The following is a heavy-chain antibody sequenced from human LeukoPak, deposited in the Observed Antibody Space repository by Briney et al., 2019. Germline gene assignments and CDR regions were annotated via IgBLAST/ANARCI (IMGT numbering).Heavy chain of an antibody. J-gene: IGHJ4*02. CDR1: GYTFTGYY. V-gene: IGHV1-2*02. Sequence: ASVKVSCKASGYTFTGYYMHWVRQAPGQGLEWMGWINPNSGGTNYAQKFQGRVTMTRDTSISTAYMELSRLRSDDTAVYYCAREGYCSSTSCYAYSGHHDYWGQGILVTVSS. CDR2: INPNSGGT. CDR3: AREGYCSSTSCYAYSGHHDY. D-gene: IGHD2-2*01.